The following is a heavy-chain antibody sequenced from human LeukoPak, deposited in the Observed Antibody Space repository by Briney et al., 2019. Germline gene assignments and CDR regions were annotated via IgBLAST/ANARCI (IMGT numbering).Heavy chain of an antibody. Sequence: SETLSLTCTVSGGSISSSSYYWGWIRQPPGKGLEWIGSIYYSGSTYYNPSLKSRVTISVDTSKNQFSLKLSSVTAADTAVYYCACLRDDSSGYYDYWGQGTLVTVSS. J-gene: IGHJ4*02. CDR3: ACLRDDSSGYYDY. D-gene: IGHD3-22*01. CDR2: IYYSGST. V-gene: IGHV4-39*01. CDR1: GGSISSSSYY.